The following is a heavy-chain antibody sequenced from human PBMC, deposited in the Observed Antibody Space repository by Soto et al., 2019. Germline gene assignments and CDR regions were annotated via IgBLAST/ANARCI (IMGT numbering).Heavy chain of an antibody. D-gene: IGHD2-21*01. V-gene: IGHV1-69*02. CDR1: GGTFNTYT. Sequence: QVQVVQSGAEVKKPESSVKVSCKPSGGTFNTYTVNWVRLAPGHGLEWMGRFIPILDMANYAQKFQDRVTITADRSTFTAYMELNSLPSDDTAVYYCAITYCRDNSCPRDFDVWGPGTRVTVSS. J-gene: IGHJ4*02. CDR3: AITYCRDNSCPRDFDV. CDR2: FIPILDMA.